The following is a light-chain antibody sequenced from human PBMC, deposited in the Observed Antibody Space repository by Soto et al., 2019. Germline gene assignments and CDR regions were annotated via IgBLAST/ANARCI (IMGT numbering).Light chain of an antibody. CDR2: LGS. CDR3: MQALQTPYT. Sequence: EIVMTQSPPSLTVTPGEQASISCRSSQRLLHSNGNTFLDWYLQKPGQSPQLLIYLGSNRASGVPDRVSGSEAGTDFTLKISRVEAEDVGVYYCMQALQTPYTFGQGTKLEIK. CDR1: QRLLHSNGNTF. V-gene: IGKV2-28*01. J-gene: IGKJ2*01.